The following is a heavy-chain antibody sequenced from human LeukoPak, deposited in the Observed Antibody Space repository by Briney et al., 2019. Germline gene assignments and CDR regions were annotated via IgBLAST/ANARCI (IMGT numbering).Heavy chain of an antibody. D-gene: IGHD2-15*01. CDR1: GCSISSYY. Sequence: PSETLSLTCTVSGCSISSYYWSWIRQPPGKGLEWIGYIYYSGSTNYNPSLKSRVTISVDTSKNQFSLKLSSVTAADTAVYYCARLDGAVAAAFGYYCYYGMDVWGQGTTVTVSS. V-gene: IGHV4-59*08. CDR3: ARLDGAVAAAFGYYCYYGMDV. J-gene: IGHJ6*02. CDR2: IYYSGST.